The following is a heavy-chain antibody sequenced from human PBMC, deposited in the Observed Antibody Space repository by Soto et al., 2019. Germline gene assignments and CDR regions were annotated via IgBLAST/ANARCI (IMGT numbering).Heavy chain of an antibody. CDR1: GFTVRSNY. CDR2: IYSGGST. D-gene: IGHD2-21*01. J-gene: IGHJ4*02. CDR3: ARTYSHAPDYFDF. Sequence: EVQLVESGGGLVQPGGSLRLSCAASGFTVRSNYMKRVRQAPEKGLEWVAVIYSGGSTYYADSVKGRFTISRDKSKNTLYLQMNSLRAEDTAVYYCARTYSHAPDYFDFWGQGTLVTVSS. V-gene: IGHV3-66*01.